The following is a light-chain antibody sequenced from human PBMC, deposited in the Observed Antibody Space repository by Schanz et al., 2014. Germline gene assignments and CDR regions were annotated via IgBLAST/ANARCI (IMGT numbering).Light chain of an antibody. J-gene: IGKJ2*01. CDR1: QSVRSTY. CDR2: GAS. CDR3: QQYAESPRYT. Sequence: EIVLTQSPGTLSLSPGERATLSCRASQSVRSTYLAWYQQSPAQAPRLLIYGASSRATGIPDRFSGSGSGTDFTLTISRLEPEDFAVYYCQQYAESPRYTFGQGTKLEIK. V-gene: IGKV3-20*01.